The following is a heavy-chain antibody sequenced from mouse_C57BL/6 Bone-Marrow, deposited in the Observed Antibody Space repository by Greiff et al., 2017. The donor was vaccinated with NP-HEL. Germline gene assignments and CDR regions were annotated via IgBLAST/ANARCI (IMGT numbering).Heavy chain of an antibody. CDR2: ISDGGSYT. D-gene: IGHD5-5*01. J-gene: IGHJ3*01. CDR1: GFTFSSYA. Sequence: EVKLMESGGGLVKPGGSLKLSCAASGFTFSSYAMSWVRQTPEKRLEWVATISDGGSYTYYPDNVKGRFTISRDNAKNTLYLQMSHLKSEDTAMYYCARELPFAYWGQGTLVTVAA. V-gene: IGHV5-4*01. CDR3: ARELPFAY.